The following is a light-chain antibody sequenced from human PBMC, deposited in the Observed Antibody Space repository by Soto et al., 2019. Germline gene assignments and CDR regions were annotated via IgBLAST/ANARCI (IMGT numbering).Light chain of an antibody. CDR2: GAS. Sequence: EIELTQSPGTLSLSPGERATLSCRASQRVNNNYVAWYQQKAGQAPSLLIYGASSRATGIPDRFSGSGSGTHFTLTISRLEPEDSAVYYCQQYGISPGFTFGPGTKVDIK. CDR1: QRVNNNY. J-gene: IGKJ3*01. CDR3: QQYGISPGFT. V-gene: IGKV3-20*01.